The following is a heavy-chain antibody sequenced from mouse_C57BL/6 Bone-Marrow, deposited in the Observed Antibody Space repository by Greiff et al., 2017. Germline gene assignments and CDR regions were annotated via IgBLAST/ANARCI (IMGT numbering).Heavy chain of an antibody. J-gene: IGHJ2*01. CDR3: ASNYYVSSYDY. CDR1: GFTFSSYG. Sequence: EVQLVESGGDLVKPGGSLKLSCAASGFTFSSYGMSWVRQTPDKRLEWVATISSGGSYTYYPDSVKGRFTISRDNAKNTLYLQMSSLKSEDTAMYYCASNYYVSSYDYWGQGTTLTVSS. D-gene: IGHD1-1*01. CDR2: ISSGGSYT. V-gene: IGHV5-6*01.